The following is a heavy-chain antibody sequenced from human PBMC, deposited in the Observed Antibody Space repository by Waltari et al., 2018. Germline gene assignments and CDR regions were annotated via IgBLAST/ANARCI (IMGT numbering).Heavy chain of an antibody. V-gene: IGHV1-69*01. CDR2: IIPILGTA. D-gene: IGHD1-26*01. Sequence: QVQLVQSGAEVKKPGSSVKVSCKASGGTFSSYAISWVRQTPGQGLEWMGGIIPILGTANYPQKFQGRVTITADESTSTAYMELSSLRFEDTAVYYWARDGVVGDGAFDIWGQGTMVTVSS. J-gene: IGHJ3*02. CDR3: ARDGVVGDGAFDI. CDR1: GGTFSSYA.